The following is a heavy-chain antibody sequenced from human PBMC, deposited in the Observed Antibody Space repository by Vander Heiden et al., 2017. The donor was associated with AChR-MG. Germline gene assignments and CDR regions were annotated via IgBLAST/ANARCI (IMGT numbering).Heavy chain of an antibody. CDR1: GSTFSSYA. CDR3: ASDRKYCSSTSCYMFTFDY. J-gene: IGHJ4*02. V-gene: IGHV3-30-3*01. D-gene: IGHD2-2*02. Sequence: QVQLVESGGGVVQPGSSLRPPCAAPGSTFSSYAIHWVRQAPGKGLEWVAVISYDGSNKYYADSVKGRFTISRDNSKNTLYLQMNSLRAEDTAVYYCASDRKYCSSTSCYMFTFDYWGQGTLVTVSS. CDR2: ISYDGSNK.